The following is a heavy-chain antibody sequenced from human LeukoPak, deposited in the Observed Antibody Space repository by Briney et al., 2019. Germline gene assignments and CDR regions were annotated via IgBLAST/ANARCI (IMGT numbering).Heavy chain of an antibody. V-gene: IGHV4-34*01. D-gene: IGHD2-15*01. Sequence: SETLSLTCAVYGGSFSGYHWSWIRQPPGKGLEWIGEINHSGSTNYNPSLKSRVTISVDTSKNQFSLKLSSVTAADTAVYYCARDDVRCSGGSCYSDSAFDIWGQGTMVTVSS. CDR3: ARDDVRCSGGSCYSDSAFDI. CDR2: INHSGST. CDR1: GGSFSGYH. J-gene: IGHJ3*02.